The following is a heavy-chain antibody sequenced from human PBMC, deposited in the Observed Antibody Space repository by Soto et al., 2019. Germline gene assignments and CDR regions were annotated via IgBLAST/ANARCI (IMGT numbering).Heavy chain of an antibody. Sequence: VLLLDSGGGLVQPGGSLRLSCAASGFTFSNYAMTWVRQAPGKGPEWISTVNNGGGGTYYADSVKGRFTISRDNSKNTLYLQVSSLRAEDTAVYYCAKERLGRGIDYWGQGILVTVSS. CDR3: AKERLGRGIDY. CDR2: VNNGGGGT. J-gene: IGHJ4*02. D-gene: IGHD3-10*01. V-gene: IGHV3-23*01. CDR1: GFTFSNYA.